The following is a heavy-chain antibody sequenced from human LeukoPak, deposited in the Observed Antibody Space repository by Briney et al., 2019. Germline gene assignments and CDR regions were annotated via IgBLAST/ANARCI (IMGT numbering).Heavy chain of an antibody. CDR3: ARGLWSSGWYVPVDY. CDR2: ISAYNGNT. V-gene: IGHV1-18*01. D-gene: IGHD6-19*01. J-gene: IGHJ4*02. CDR1: GYTFTSYG. Sequence: GASVKVSCKASGYTFTSYGISWVRQAPGQGLEWMGRISAYNGNTNYAQKLQGRVTMTTDTSTSTAYMELRSLRSDDTAVYYCARGLWSSGWYVPVDYWGQGTLVTVSS.